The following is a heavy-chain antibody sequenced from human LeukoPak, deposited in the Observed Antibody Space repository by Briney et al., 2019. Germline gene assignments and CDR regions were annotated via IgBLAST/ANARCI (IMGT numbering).Heavy chain of an antibody. CDR2: IIPIFGTA. J-gene: IGHJ6*03. V-gene: IGHV1-69*13. D-gene: IGHD6-19*01. Sequence: SVKVSCKASGGTFSSYAISWVRQAPGQGLEWMGGIIPIFGTANYAQKFQGRVTITADESTSTAYIELSSLRSDDTAVYYCARSRIPSAIAVAGRPTDTYYYYYMDVWGKGTTVTVSS. CDR3: ARSRIPSAIAVAGRPTDTYYYYYMDV. CDR1: GGTFSSYA.